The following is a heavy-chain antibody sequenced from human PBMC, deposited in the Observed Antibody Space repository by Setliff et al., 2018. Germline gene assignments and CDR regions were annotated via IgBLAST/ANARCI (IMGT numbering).Heavy chain of an antibody. J-gene: IGHJ4*02. D-gene: IGHD1-7*01. CDR3: AKPRVELRWGFES. Sequence: ASVKVSCKASGYTFTSYYMYWVRQAPGQGFEWMGTINTGGGSASIVDQFQGRVTMTRDTSTSTVYMEFSSLRAEDTAVYYCAKPRVELRWGFESWGQGTLVTVSS. V-gene: IGHV1-46*01. CDR1: GYTFTSYY. CDR2: INTGGGSA.